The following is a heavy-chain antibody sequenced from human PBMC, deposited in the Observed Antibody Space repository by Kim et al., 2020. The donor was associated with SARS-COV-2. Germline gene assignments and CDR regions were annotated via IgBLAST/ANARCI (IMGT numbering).Heavy chain of an antibody. CDR3: ARGPNYSPFDY. CDR2: IIGSGTTI. J-gene: IGHJ4*02. V-gene: IGHV3-48*03. D-gene: IGHD4-4*01. CDR1: GFTFSSYE. Sequence: GGSLRHSCAASGFTFSSYEMNWVRLAPGKGLEWVSYIIGSGTTIYYADSVRGRFTISRDNDKNSLYLQMNSLRAEDTAVYYCARGPNYSPFDYWGQGTLVTVSS.